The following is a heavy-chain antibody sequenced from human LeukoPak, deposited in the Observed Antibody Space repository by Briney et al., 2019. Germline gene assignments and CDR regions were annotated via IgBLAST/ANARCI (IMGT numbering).Heavy chain of an antibody. CDR3: ARDQENSSSWYVSWFDP. V-gene: IGHV4-38-2*02. J-gene: IGHJ5*02. D-gene: IGHD6-13*01. CDR1: GYSISSGYY. CDR2: IYHSGST. Sequence: SETLSLTCTVSGYSISSGYYWGWIRQPPGEGLEWIGRIYHSGSTYYNPSLKSRVTISVDTSKNQFSLKLSSVTAADTAVYYCARDQENSSSWYVSWFDPWGQGTLVTVSS.